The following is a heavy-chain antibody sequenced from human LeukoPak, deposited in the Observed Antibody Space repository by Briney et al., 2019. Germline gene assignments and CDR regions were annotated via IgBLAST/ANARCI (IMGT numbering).Heavy chain of an antibody. V-gene: IGHV3-48*01. CDR1: GFTFSSYS. J-gene: IGHJ4*02. CDR3: ARAAWGYDYHFDY. D-gene: IGHD5-12*01. Sequence: PGGSLRLSCAASGFTFSSYSMNWVRQAPGKGLEWVSYISSSSSTIYYADSVKGRFTISRDNAKNSLYLQMNSLRAEDTAMYYCARAAWGYDYHFDYWGQGTLVTVSS. CDR2: ISSSSSTI.